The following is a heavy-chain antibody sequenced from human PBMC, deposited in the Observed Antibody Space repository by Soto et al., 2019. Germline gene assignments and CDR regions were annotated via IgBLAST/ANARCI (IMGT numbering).Heavy chain of an antibody. CDR2: ISSSSSTI. D-gene: IGHD3-9*01. CDR3: ARDQINPYDILTGPDY. J-gene: IGHJ4*02. CDR1: GFTFSSYS. V-gene: IGHV3-48*01. Sequence: PGGSLRLSCAASGFTFSSYSMNWVRQAPGKGLEWVSYISSSSSTIYYADSVKGRFTISRDNAKNSLYLQMNSLRAEDTAVYYCARDQINPYDILTGPDYWGQGTLVTVSS.